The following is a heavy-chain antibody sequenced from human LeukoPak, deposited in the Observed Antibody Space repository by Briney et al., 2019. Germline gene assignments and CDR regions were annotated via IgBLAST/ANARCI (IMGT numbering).Heavy chain of an antibody. CDR3: ARGFYYYDNSGYYYFYFDY. J-gene: IGHJ4*02. Sequence: GGSLRLSCAASGFTFSDYYMSWIRQAPGKGLEWVSYISSSGSTIYYADSVKGRFTVSRDNAKNSLSLQMNSLRAEDTAVYYCARGFYYYDNSGYYYFYFDYWGRGTLVTVSS. D-gene: IGHD3-22*01. CDR2: ISSSGSTI. CDR1: GFTFSDYY. V-gene: IGHV3-11*01.